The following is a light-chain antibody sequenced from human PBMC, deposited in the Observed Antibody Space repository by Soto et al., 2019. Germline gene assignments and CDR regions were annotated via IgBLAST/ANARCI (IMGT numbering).Light chain of an antibody. Sequence: DIVLTQSPATLSLSPGDRATLSCRASRTVDSYLAWYQQKPGKAPRLLIFDASKRATGIPPRFSGSGSGTEFTLTINSLEPEDFAIYYCHQRNKCPHTFGQGTKVEMK. CDR3: HQRNKCPHT. J-gene: IGKJ1*01. V-gene: IGKV3-11*01. CDR1: RTVDSY. CDR2: DAS.